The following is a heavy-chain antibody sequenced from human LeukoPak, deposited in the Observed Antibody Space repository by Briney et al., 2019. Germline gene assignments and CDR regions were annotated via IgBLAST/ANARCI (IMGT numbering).Heavy chain of an antibody. CDR2: ISSSSSTI. V-gene: IGHV3-48*01. D-gene: IGHD1-26*01. CDR1: GFTFSSYS. Sequence: GGSLRLSCAASGFTFSSYSMNWVRQAPGKGLEWVSYISSSSSTIYNADSVKGGFTISRDNAKNSLYLQMYSLRAEDTAVYYCARTLYSGNSYYMDVWGKGTTVTVSS. J-gene: IGHJ6*03. CDR3: ARTLYSGNSYYMDV.